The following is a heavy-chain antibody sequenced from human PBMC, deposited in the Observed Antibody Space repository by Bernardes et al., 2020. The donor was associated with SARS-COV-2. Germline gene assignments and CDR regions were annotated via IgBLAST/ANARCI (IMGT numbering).Heavy chain of an antibody. D-gene: IGHD3-16*01. V-gene: IGHV2-70*04. J-gene: IGHJ4*02. CDR3: ALCLGARSGLDY. CDR1: GFPHRTSGMR. Sequence: SGPTLAKLTQTFTLPCTFPGFPHRTSGMRVSWIRQSPGVALEWLARLDSDDDKFYSTSLKTRLTIPKDTSKNQVVLRMTNMDPADTATYYCALCLGARSGLDYRGQGTVCTVSS. CDR2: LDSDDDK.